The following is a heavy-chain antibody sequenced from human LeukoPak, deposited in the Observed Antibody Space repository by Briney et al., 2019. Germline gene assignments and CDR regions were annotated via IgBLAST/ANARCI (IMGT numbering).Heavy chain of an antibody. CDR3: ARSPSTIGWNWGYYFDF. D-gene: IGHD1-7*01. Sequence: SETLSLTCTVSGAAISDYFWSWIRQPAGKDLEWIGRISTTGSTYFNPSLQSRVRMSVDSSKTRFSLRLSSVTAADAAVYFCARSPSTIGWNWGYYFDFWGQGHLDTVSS. J-gene: IGHJ4*02. CDR2: ISTTGST. V-gene: IGHV4-4*07. CDR1: GAAISDYF.